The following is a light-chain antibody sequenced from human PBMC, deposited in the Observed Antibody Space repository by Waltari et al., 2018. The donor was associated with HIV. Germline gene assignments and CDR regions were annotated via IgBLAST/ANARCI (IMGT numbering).Light chain of an antibody. Sequence: IQMTQSPSYVSASIGDTVPISSRANETIGDLLAWYQQRPGEAPRLLVYSASRRESGVPSKFFAFGADTDFTLSITGLDSEDFATYFCQQASSFPHTFGGGTKV. V-gene: IGKV1-12*01. CDR1: ETIGDL. J-gene: IGKJ4*01. CDR3: QQASSFPHT. CDR2: SAS.